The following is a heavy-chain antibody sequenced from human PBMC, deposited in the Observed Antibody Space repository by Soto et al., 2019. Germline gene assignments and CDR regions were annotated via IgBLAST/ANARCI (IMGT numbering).Heavy chain of an antibody. CDR3: ARGDFNYYGSGSLMNYAFDI. Sequence: PSETLSLTCTVSGGSISSGGYYWSWIRQHPGKGLEWIGYIYYSGSTYYNPSLKSRVTISVDTSKNQFSLKLSSVTAADTAVYYCARGDFNYYGSGSLMNYAFDIWGQGTMVTVSS. J-gene: IGHJ3*02. CDR1: GGSISSGGYY. CDR2: IYYSGST. D-gene: IGHD3-10*01. V-gene: IGHV4-31*03.